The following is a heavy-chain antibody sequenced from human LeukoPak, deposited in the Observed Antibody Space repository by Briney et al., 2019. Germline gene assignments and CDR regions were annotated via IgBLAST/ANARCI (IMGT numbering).Heavy chain of an antibody. CDR2: IKSKTDGGTT. CDR1: GFTFSNAW. D-gene: IGHD3-22*01. Sequence: MSGGSLRLSCVAAGFTFSNAWMTWVRQAPGKGLEWVGRIKSKTDGGTTDYAAPVKGGLTISRDDSKNTLYLQMNSLKTEDTAVYYCTTSLISGYYIDYWGQGTLVTVSS. V-gene: IGHV3-15*01. J-gene: IGHJ4*02. CDR3: TTSLISGYYIDY.